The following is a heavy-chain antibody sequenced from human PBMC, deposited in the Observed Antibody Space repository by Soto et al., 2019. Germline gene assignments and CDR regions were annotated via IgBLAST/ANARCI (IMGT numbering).Heavy chain of an antibody. V-gene: IGHV1-18*01. Sequence: ASVKVSCKASGYTFTSYGISWVRQAPGQGLEWMGWISAYNGNTNYAQKLQGRATMTTDTSTSTAYMELRSLRSDDTAVYYCARDMGPLRNYDFWSGYSAVYGMDVCGQGPTVTVSS. CDR2: ISAYNGNT. CDR1: GYTFTSYG. J-gene: IGHJ6*02. D-gene: IGHD3-3*01. CDR3: ARDMGPLRNYDFWSGYSAVYGMDV.